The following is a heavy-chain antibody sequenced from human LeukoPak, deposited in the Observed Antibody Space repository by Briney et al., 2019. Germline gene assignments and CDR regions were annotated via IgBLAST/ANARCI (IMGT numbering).Heavy chain of an antibody. D-gene: IGHD3-22*01. CDR3: ARGVGYFDSTGYFMYDFDY. J-gene: IGHJ4*02. CDR2: ISDNGGST. Sequence: GGSLRLSCAASGFTFSGYAMHWVRQAPGKGLECVSAISDNGGSTNYANSVKGRFTISRANSKNTVYLQMGSLRPEDMAVYYCARGVGYFDSTGYFMYDFDYWGQGALVTVSS. V-gene: IGHV3-64*01. CDR1: GFTFSGYA.